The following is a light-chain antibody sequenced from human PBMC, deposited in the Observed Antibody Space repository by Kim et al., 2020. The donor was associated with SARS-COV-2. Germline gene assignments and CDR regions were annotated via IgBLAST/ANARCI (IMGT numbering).Light chain of an antibody. CDR2: KAS. V-gene: IGKV1-5*03. CDR1: QSVDSW. J-gene: IGKJ3*01. CDR3: QQSYITPFT. Sequence: DIQMTQSPSTLSAFVGDRVTITCRASQSVDSWLAWYQHKPGKAPKLLLYKASILESGVPSRFSGSGSGTEFTLTISSLQPEDFATYFCQQSYITPFTFGPGTKVDIK.